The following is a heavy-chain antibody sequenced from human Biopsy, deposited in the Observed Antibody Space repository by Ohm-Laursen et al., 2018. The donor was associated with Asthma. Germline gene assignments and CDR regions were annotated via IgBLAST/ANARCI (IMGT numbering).Heavy chain of an antibody. CDR2: ISYDGNHK. CDR3: AKRRGYSGHDNDY. D-gene: IGHD5-12*01. CDR1: GFMFRSFG. V-gene: IGHV3-30*18. Sequence: SLRLSCTAFGFMFRSFGMHWVRQAPGKGLEWVAVISYDGNHKFYEDSVKGRFTISRDNSKNTLYLQMNSLGTEDTAVYYCAKRRGYSGHDNDYWGQGTLVIVSS. J-gene: IGHJ4*02.